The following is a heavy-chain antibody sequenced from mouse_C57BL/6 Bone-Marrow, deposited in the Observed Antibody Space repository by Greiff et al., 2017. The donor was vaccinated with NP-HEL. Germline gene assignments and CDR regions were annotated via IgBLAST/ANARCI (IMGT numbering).Heavy chain of an antibody. CDR3: ARWIYYDLFDY. Sequence: VQLQQPVAELVRPGASVKLSCTASGFTIKNTYMHWVKQRPEQGLEWIGRIDPANGNTKYAPKFQGKATITADTSSNTAYLQLSSLTSEDTAIYYCARWIYYDLFDYWGRGTTLTVSS. V-gene: IGHV14-3*01. D-gene: IGHD2-4*01. CDR1: GFTIKNTY. J-gene: IGHJ2*01. CDR2: IDPANGNT.